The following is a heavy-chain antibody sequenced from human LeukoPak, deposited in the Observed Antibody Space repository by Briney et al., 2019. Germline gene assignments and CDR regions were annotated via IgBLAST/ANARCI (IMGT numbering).Heavy chain of an antibody. CDR2: IYSGGST. J-gene: IGHJ4*02. CDR1: GFTVSNNY. Sequence: PGGSLRLSCAASGFTVSNNYMSWVRQAPGKGLEWVSVIYSGGSTYYADSVKRRFTISRDTSKNTLSLQMNSLRAEDTAVYYCASLSLGHYWGQGTLVTVSS. D-gene: IGHD6-6*01. CDR3: ASLSLGHY. V-gene: IGHV3-53*01.